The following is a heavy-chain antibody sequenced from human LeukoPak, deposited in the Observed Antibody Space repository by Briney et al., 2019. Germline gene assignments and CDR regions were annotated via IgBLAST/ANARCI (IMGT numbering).Heavy chain of an antibody. CDR3: AREGPLGYYGMDV. D-gene: IGHD6-13*01. CDR2: INPNSGGT. J-gene: IGHJ6*02. Sequence: ASVKVSCKASGYTFTSYGISWVRQAPGQGLEWMGRINPNSGGTNYAQKFQGRVTMTRDTSISTAYMELSRLRSDDTAVCYCAREGPLGYYGMDVWGQGTTVTVSS. V-gene: IGHV1-2*06. CDR1: GYTFTSYG.